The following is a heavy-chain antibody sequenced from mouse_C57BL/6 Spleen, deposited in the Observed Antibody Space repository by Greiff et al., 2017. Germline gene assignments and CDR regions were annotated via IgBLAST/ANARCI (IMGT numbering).Heavy chain of an antibody. CDR2: ISSGSSTI. J-gene: IGHJ4*01. CDR3: ARGSPEAMDY. Sequence: EVKLEESGGGLVKPGGSLKLSCAASGFTFSDYGMHWVRQAPEKGLEWVAYISSGSSTIYYADTVKGRFTISRDNAKNTLFLQMTSLRSEDTAMYYCARGSPEAMDYWGQGTSVTVSS. CDR1: GFTFSDYG. V-gene: IGHV5-17*01.